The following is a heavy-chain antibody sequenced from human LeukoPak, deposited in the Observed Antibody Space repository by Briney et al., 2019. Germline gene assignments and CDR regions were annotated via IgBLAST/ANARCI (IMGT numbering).Heavy chain of an antibody. V-gene: IGHV3-9*01. Sequence: GGSLRLSCAASGFTFDDYAMHWVRQAPGKGLEWVSGISWNSGSIGYADSVKGRFTISRDNAKNSPYLQMNSLRAEDTALYCCAKDTRAGYYYDSSGYYDYWGQGTLVTVSS. CDR3: AKDTRAGYYYDSSGYYDY. CDR2: ISWNSGSI. D-gene: IGHD3-22*01. CDR1: GFTFDDYA. J-gene: IGHJ4*02.